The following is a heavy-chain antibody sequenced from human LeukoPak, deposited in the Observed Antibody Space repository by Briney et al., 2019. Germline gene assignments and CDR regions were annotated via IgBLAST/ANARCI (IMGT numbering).Heavy chain of an antibody. CDR3: ARGATMIVVPFDF. CDR2: ISGSGGST. V-gene: IGHV3-23*01. J-gene: IGHJ4*02. D-gene: IGHD3-22*01. CDR1: GFTFSSYA. Sequence: GGSLRLSCAASGFTFSSYAMSWVRQAPGKGLEWVSAISGSGGSTYYADSVKGRFTISRDNSKNMLHLQMNSLRVEDTAVYYCARGATMIVVPFDFWGQGTLVTVSS.